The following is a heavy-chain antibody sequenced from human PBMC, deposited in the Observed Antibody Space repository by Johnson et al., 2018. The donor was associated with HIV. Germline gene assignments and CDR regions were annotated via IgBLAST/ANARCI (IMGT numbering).Heavy chain of an antibody. J-gene: IGHJ3*02. CDR1: GFTFSTYW. Sequence: VQLVESGGGVVQPGGSLRLSCPASGFTFSTYWMNWVRQAPGKGLEWLANINQDGSAKFSVDSLKGRFTISRDNVKNSLYLQMNSLRVEDAAVYYCARDPELDYFDNRAFDIWGQGTMVTVSS. CDR3: ARDPELDYFDNRAFDI. D-gene: IGHD3-22*01. V-gene: IGHV3-7*05. CDR2: INQDGSAK.